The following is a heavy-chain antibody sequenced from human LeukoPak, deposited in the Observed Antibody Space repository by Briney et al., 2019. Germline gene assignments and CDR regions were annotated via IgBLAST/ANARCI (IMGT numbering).Heavy chain of an antibody. CDR3: AKVYYGSGRYFDY. J-gene: IGHJ4*02. D-gene: IGHD3-10*01. CDR1: GGSFSGYY. Sequence: PSETLSLTWAVDGGSFSGYYWSWIRQPPGKGLEWIGEINQSGSTKFNASLKSRVTISVDTSKNQFSLNLNSVTAADTAVYYCAKVYYGSGRYFDYWGQGTLVTVSS. CDR2: INQSGST. V-gene: IGHV4-34*01.